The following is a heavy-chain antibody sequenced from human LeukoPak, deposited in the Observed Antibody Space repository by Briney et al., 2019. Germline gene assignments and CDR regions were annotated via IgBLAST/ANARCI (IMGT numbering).Heavy chain of an antibody. CDR2: IIPIFGTA. D-gene: IGHD6-19*01. CDR1: GGTFSSYA. Sequence: GASVKVSCKASGGTFSSYAISWVRQARGQGLEWLGGIIPIFGTANYAQKFQGRVTITTDESTSTAYMELSSLRSEDTAVYYCARDSSGWYTAPAFDYWGQGTLVTVSS. J-gene: IGHJ4*02. V-gene: IGHV1-69*05. CDR3: ARDSSGWYTAPAFDY.